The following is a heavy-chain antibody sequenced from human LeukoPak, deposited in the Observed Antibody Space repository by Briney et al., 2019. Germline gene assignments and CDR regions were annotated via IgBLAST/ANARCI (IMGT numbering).Heavy chain of an antibody. J-gene: IGHJ4*02. D-gene: IGHD2-15*01. CDR1: GFTFSTYW. CDR3: ASFGFCSGGICYRKYSES. V-gene: IGHV3-74*01. Sequence: GGSLRLSCAASGFTFSTYWMHWVRQAPGKGLVWVSCINSDGSSTGYADSVKGRSTISRDNAKNTLYLQMNSLRAEDTAVYYCASFGFCSGGICYRKYSESWGQGTLVTVSS. CDR2: INSDGSST.